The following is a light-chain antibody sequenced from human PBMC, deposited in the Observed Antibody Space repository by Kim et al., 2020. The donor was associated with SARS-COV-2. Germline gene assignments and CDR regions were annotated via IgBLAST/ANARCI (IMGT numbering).Light chain of an antibody. J-gene: IGKJ2*03. V-gene: IGKV3-20*01. CDR2: GAS. Sequence: STGERATLSCRASQTIVSKYLAWYQQKPGQAPRLLISGASNRATGIPDRFSGSGSGRDFTLTISRLEPEDFAVYFCQQYGSSPLYSFGQGTKLEIK. CDR3: QQYGSSPLYS. CDR1: QTIVSKY.